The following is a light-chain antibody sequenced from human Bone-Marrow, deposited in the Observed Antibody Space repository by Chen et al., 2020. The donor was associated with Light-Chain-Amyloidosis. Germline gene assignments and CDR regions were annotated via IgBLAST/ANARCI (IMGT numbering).Light chain of an antibody. CDR1: SSDVGSYNL. J-gene: IGLJ3*02. V-gene: IGLV2-23*01. CDR3: CSYAGSSRV. Sequence: QSALTQPASVSGSPGQSITISCTGTSSDVGSYNLVSWYQQHPGKAPKLMIYEGSKRPSGVSNHFCGSKSGNTASLTISGLQAEDEADYYCCSYAGSSRVFGGGTKLTVL. CDR2: EGS.